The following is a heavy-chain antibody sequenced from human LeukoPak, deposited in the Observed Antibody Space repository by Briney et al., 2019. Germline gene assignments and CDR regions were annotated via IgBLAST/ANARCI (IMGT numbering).Heavy chain of an antibody. D-gene: IGHD4-23*01. V-gene: IGHV4-39*01. CDR1: GGAISSSSYY. CDR3: ANSANYGGNSGYFDY. J-gene: IGHJ4*02. CDR2: IYYSGGT. Sequence: SETLPLTCTVSGGAISSSSYYWGWIRQPPGKGLEWIGRIYYSGGTYYNPSLKSRVTISVDTSKNQFSLKLNSVTATDTAVYYCANSANYGGNSGYFDYWGQGTLVTVSS.